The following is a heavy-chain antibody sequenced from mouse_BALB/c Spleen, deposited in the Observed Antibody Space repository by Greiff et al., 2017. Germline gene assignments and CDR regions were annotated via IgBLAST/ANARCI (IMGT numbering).Heavy chain of an antibody. CDR3: AREGGYGNYEDAMDY. V-gene: IGHV1S41*01. Sequence: DLVEPGASVKLSCKASGYTFTSYWINWIKQRPGQGLEWIGRIAPGSGSTYYNEMFKGKATLTVDTSSSTAYIQLSSLSSEDSAVYFCAREGGYGNYEDAMDYWGQGTSVTVSS. J-gene: IGHJ4*01. CDR1: GYTFTSYW. D-gene: IGHD2-10*02. CDR2: IAPGSGST.